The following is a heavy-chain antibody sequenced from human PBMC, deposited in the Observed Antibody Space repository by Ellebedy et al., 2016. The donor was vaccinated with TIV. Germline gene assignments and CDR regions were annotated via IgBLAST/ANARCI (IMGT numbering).Heavy chain of an antibody. CDR1: GGSISSGDYY. V-gene: IGHV4-30-4*03. CDR2: IYYSGST. CDR3: LTMEATAEGYYGMDV. Sequence: SETLSLXXTVSGGSISSGDYYWSWIRQPPGKGLEWIGYIYYSGSTYYNPSLKSRVTISVDTSKNQFSLKLSSVTAADTAVYYCLTMEATAEGYYGMDVWGQGTTVTVSS. J-gene: IGHJ6*02. D-gene: IGHD4/OR15-4a*01.